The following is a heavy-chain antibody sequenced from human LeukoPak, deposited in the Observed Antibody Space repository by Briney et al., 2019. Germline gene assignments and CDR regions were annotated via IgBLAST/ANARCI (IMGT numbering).Heavy chain of an antibody. CDR1: GFTFSSYG. Sequence: PGRSLRLSCAASGFTFSSYGMHWVRQAPGKGLEWVAVISYDGSNKYYADSVKGRFTISRDNSKNTLYLQMNSLRAEDTAVYYCAKAFYVSSVGYWGQGTLVTVSS. D-gene: IGHD2/OR15-2a*01. CDR2: ISYDGSNK. J-gene: IGHJ4*02. CDR3: AKAFYVSSVGY. V-gene: IGHV3-30*18.